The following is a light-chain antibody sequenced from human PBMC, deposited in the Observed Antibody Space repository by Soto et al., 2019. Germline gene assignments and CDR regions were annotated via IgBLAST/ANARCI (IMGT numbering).Light chain of an antibody. V-gene: IGKV3-20*01. CDR1: QSVSSN. CDR2: GAS. Sequence: EIVMTQSPATLSVSPGEGATLSCRASQSVSSNLAWYQQKPGQAPRLLIYGASSRATGIPVRFSGSGSGTDFTLTISRLEPEDFAVYYCQQYGSSRTFGQGTKVDIK. CDR3: QQYGSSRT. J-gene: IGKJ1*01.